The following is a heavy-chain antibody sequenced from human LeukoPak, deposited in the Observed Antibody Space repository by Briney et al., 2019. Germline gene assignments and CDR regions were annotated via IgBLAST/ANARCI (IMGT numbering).Heavy chain of an antibody. CDR2: IRSKANSYAT. Sequence: GGSLRLSCAASGFTFSGSAMHWVRQASGKGLEWVGRIRSKANSYATAYAASVKGRFTISRDDSKNTAYLQMNSLRAEDTAVYYCTKAPVGSCSGAFCYPFDYWGQGTLVTVSS. CDR1: GFTFSGSA. J-gene: IGHJ4*02. D-gene: IGHD2-15*01. V-gene: IGHV3-73*01. CDR3: TKAPVGSCSGAFCYPFDY.